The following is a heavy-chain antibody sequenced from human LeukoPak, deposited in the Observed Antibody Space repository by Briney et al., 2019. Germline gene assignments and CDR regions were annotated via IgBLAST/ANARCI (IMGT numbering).Heavy chain of an antibody. J-gene: IGHJ4*02. CDR3: ARCFGSGCPNGVFDF. CDR1: GGSISTYY. Sequence: SETLSLTCTVSGGSISTYYWSWIRQPPGKGLEWIGFTYNSGTTNYNPSLKSRVTISLDTSKNQLSLKVSSVTAADTAVYYCARCFGSGCPNGVFDFWGQGALVTVSS. CDR2: TYNSGTT. D-gene: IGHD6-19*01. V-gene: IGHV4-59*01.